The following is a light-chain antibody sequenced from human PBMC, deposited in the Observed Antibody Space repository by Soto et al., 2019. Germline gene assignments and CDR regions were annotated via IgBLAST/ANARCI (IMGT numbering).Light chain of an antibody. CDR2: EVT. J-gene: IGLJ2*01. CDR1: SSDVGTYNF. Sequence: QSVLTRPPSASGSPGQSVTISCTGTSSDVGTYNFISWYQQHPGNAPKLLIYEVTKRPSGVPDRFSGSKSANTASLTVSGLQAEDEADYYCSSYGGRNSVLFGGATKLTVL. V-gene: IGLV2-8*01. CDR3: SSYGGRNSVL.